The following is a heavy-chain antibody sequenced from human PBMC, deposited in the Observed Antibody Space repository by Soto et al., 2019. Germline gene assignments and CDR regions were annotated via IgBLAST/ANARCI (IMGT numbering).Heavy chain of an antibody. J-gene: IGHJ3*02. CDR3: ARDTWTYVLGAFDI. D-gene: IGHD1-7*01. CDR1: GYTFTTYD. Sequence: QVQLVQSGAEVKKPGASVKVSCKASGYTFTTYDINWVRVATGLGREWMGWMNPNSGNSVAAEKFQGRVTMTRNTSINTAYRELSSLRSEDTAVYYCARDTWTYVLGAFDIWGQGTMVTVSS. CDR2: MNPNSGNS. V-gene: IGHV1-8*01.